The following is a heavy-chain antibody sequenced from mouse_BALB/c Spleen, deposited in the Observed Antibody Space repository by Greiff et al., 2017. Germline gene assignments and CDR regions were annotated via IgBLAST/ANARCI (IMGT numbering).Heavy chain of an antibody. J-gene: IGHJ1*01. Sequence: EVMLVESGGGLVKPGGSLKLSCAASGFTFSSYAMSWVRQTPEKRLEWVASISSGGSTYYPDSVKGRFTISRDNARNILYLQMSSLRSEDTAMYYCARYDSSRWYFDVWGAGTTVTVSS. V-gene: IGHV5-6-5*01. D-gene: IGHD2-4*01. CDR1: GFTFSSYA. CDR3: ARYDSSRWYFDV. CDR2: ISSGGST.